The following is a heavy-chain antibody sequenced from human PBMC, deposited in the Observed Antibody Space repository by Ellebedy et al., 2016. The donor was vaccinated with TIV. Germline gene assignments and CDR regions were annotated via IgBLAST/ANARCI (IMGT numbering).Heavy chain of an antibody. Sequence: GSLRLXXAVYGGSFSGYYWSWIRQPPGKGLEWIGEINHSGSTNYNPSLKSRVTISVDTSKNQFSLKLSSVTAADTAVYYCARGFRVLRFLEWSRGPYYFDYWGQGTLVTVSS. D-gene: IGHD3-3*01. J-gene: IGHJ4*02. CDR1: GGSFSGYY. V-gene: IGHV4-34*01. CDR3: ARGFRVLRFLEWSRGPYYFDY. CDR2: INHSGST.